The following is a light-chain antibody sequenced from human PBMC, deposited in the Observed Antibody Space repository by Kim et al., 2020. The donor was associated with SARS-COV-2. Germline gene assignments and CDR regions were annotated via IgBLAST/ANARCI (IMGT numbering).Light chain of an antibody. J-gene: IGKJ1*01. CDR2: DAS. CDR3: QRYNSAPWT. CDR1: QGISNF. V-gene: IGKV1-27*01. Sequence: SSVGDRVTITCRSSQGISNFCAWYQQKPGKVPQLLIYDASVLQSGVPSRFSGSGSGTDFTLTISGLQPEDIASYYCQRYNSAPWTFGQGTKVDIK.